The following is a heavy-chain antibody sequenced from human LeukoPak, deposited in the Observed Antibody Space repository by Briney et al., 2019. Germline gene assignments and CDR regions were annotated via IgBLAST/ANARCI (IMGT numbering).Heavy chain of an antibody. D-gene: IGHD5-24*01. CDR1: GGTFSSYA. Sequence: ASAKVSCKASGGTFSSYAISWVRQAPGQGLEWMGGIIPIFGTANYAQKFQGRVTITADESTSTAYMELSSLRAEDTAVYYCARSAGLQPSSDWYFDLWGRGTLVTVSS. V-gene: IGHV1-69*13. CDR3: ARSAGLQPSSDWYFDL. CDR2: IIPIFGTA. J-gene: IGHJ2*01.